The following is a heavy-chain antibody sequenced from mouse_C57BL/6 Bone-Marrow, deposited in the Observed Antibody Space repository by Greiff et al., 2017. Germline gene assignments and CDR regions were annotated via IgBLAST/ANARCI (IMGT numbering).Heavy chain of an antibody. Sequence: QVQLQQSGAELVKPGASVKLSCKASGYIFTEYTIHWVKQRSGQGLEWIGWFYPGSGSIKYNERFKDKATLTADKSSNTVYMELSRLTSEDSAVYFCARPERLYDYEGYFDYWGQGTTLTVSS. CDR1: GYIFTEYT. J-gene: IGHJ2*01. V-gene: IGHV1-62-2*01. CDR2: FYPGSGSI. CDR3: ARPERLYDYEGYFDY. D-gene: IGHD2-4*01.